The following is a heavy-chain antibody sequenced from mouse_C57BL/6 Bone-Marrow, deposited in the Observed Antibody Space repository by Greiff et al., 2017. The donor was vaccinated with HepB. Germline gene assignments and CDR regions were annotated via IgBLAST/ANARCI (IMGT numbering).Heavy chain of an antibody. CDR2: ISDGGSDT. D-gene: IGHD2-12*01. Sequence: EVKLVESGGGLVKPGGSLKLSCAASGFTFSSYAMPWVRQTPEKRLEWVATISDGGSDTYYPDNVKGRFTISRDNAKNILYLQMSHLKSEYTAIYYCARGRYYSPFDYWGQGTTLTVSS. CDR1: GFTFSSYA. V-gene: IGHV5-4*03. CDR3: ARGRYYSPFDY. J-gene: IGHJ2*01.